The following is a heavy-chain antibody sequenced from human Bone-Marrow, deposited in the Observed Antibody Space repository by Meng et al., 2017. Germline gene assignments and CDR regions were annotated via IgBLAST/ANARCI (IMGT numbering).Heavy chain of an antibody. CDR3: ARDAYYDSSGYYFYFDY. V-gene: IGHV4-4*07. D-gene: IGHD3-22*01. Sequence: QVQRQESGPGLVKPSETPSLTCTVSCVSIRSNYWSWIRQPAGKGLEWIGRIYTSGSTNYNPSLKSRVTMSVDTSKNQFSLKLSSVTAADTAVYYCARDAYYDSSGYYFYFDYWGQGTLVTVSS. CDR1: CVSIRSNY. CDR2: IYTSGST. J-gene: IGHJ4*02.